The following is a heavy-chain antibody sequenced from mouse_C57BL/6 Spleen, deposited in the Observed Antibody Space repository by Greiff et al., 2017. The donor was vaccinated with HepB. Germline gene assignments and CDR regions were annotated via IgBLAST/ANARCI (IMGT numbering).Heavy chain of an antibody. Sequence: VQLQHSGAELVRPGTSVKFSCTASGSSFTNYLIEWVKQRPGQGLEWIGVINPGSGGTNYNEKFKGKATLTADKSSSTAYMQLSSLTSEDSAVYFCARSGSSSYYFDYWGQGTTLTVSS. CDR2: INPGSGGT. D-gene: IGHD1-1*01. J-gene: IGHJ2*01. CDR1: GSSFTNYL. CDR3: ARSGSSSYYFDY. V-gene: IGHV1-54*01.